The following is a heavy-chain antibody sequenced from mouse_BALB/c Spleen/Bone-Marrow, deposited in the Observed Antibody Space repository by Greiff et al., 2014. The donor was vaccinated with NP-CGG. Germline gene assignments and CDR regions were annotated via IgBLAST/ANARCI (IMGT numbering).Heavy chain of an antibody. Sequence: EVQRVESGGGLVKPGGSLKLSCAASGFAFSSYDMSWVRQTPEKRLEWVAYISHGGTTYYSDTVKGRFTISRDNAKNTLYLQMSSLKSEDTAIYYCTRHGGYYPYYYAMDYWGQGTSVTVSS. J-gene: IGHJ4*01. D-gene: IGHD2-3*01. V-gene: IGHV5-12-1*01. CDR3: TRHGGYYPYYYAMDY. CDR2: ISHGGTT. CDR1: GFAFSSYD.